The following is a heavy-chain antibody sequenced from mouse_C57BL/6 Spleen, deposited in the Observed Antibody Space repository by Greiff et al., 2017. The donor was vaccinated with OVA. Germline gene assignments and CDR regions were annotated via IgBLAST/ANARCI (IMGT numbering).Heavy chain of an antibody. J-gene: IGHJ4*01. CDR3: ARYTKDAMDY. Sequence: EVKLVESGGGLVQPGGSLSLSCAASGFTFTDYYMSWVRQPPGKALEWLGFIRNKANGYTTEYSASVKGRFTISRYNSQSILYLQMNALRAEDSATYYCARYTKDAMDYWGQGTSVTVSS. CDR2: IRNKANGYTT. CDR1: GFTFTDYY. V-gene: IGHV7-3*01.